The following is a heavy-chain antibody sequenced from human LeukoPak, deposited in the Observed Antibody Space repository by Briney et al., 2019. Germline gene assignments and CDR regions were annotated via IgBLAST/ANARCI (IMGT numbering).Heavy chain of an antibody. D-gene: IGHD2-15*01. Sequence: SETLSLTCAVYGGSFSGYYWSWIRQPPGKGPEWIGEINHSGSTNYSPSLKSRVTISVDTSKNQFSLKLSSVTAADTAVYYCARRGLAHAPLAFDIWGQGTMVTVSS. J-gene: IGHJ3*02. V-gene: IGHV4-34*01. CDR2: INHSGST. CDR3: ARRGLAHAPLAFDI. CDR1: GGSFSGYY.